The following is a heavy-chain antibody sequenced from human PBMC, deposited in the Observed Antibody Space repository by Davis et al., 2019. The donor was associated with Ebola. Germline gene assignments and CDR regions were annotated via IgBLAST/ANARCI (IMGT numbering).Heavy chain of an antibody. V-gene: IGHV5-51*01. D-gene: IGHD1-20*01. CDR3: ASLRRTITGMDDAFDI. J-gene: IGHJ3*02. CDR2: IYTGDSDT. CDR1: GYSFTSYW. Sequence: GESLKISCKGSGYSFTSYWIVWVRQMPGKGLEWMGIIYTGDSDTRYSPSFRGHVTISADKSIKTAYLQWSSLKASDTAMYYCASLRRTITGMDDAFDIWGQGTMVTVSS.